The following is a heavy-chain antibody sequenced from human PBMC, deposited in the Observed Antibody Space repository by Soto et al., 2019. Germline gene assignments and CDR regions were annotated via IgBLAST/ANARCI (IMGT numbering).Heavy chain of an antibody. D-gene: IGHD3-3*01. V-gene: IGHV3-33*01. CDR2: IWYDGSNK. CDR3: AREVRVYDFWSGYYRTIGYSNYYGMGV. J-gene: IGHJ6*02. Sequence: SLSCAASGFSFSTYGMHWVRQAPGKGLEWVAVIWYDGSNKYYADSVKGRFTISRDNSKNTVYLQMNSLRAGDTAVYYCAREVRVYDFWSGYYRTIGYSNYYGMGVWGQGTRVTVSS. CDR1: GFSFSTYG.